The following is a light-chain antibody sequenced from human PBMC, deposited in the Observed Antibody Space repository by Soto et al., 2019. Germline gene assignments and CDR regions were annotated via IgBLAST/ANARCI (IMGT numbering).Light chain of an antibody. V-gene: IGKV3-15*01. CDR1: QSVSSN. CDR3: QQYNNWPPKQYT. CDR2: GAS. Sequence: EIVMTQSPATLSVSPGERATLSCRASQSVSSNLAWYQQKPGQAPRLLIYGASTRANGIPARFSGSGSGTEFTLTISSLQSEDFAVYYCQQYNNWPPKQYTFGQGTKLEIK. J-gene: IGKJ2*01.